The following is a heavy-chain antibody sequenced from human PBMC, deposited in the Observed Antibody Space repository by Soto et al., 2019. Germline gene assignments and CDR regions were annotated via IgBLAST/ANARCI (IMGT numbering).Heavy chain of an antibody. J-gene: IGHJ6*02. CDR2: ISSSSSYT. CDR3: GRDWGGGGGSGSDYYYYYGMDV. V-gene: IGHV3-11*06. D-gene: IGHD1-26*01. CDR1: GFTFSDYY. Sequence: GGSLRLSCAASGFTFSDYYMSWIRQAPGKGLEWVSYISSSSSYTNYADSVKGRFTISRDNAKNSLYLQMNSLRAEDTAVYYCGRDWGGGGGSGSDYYYYYGMDVWGQGTTVTVSS.